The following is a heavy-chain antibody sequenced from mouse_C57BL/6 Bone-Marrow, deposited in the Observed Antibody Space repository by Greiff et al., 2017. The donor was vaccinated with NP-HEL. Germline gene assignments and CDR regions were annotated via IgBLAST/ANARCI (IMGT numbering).Heavy chain of an antibody. CDR2: INSDGGST. Sequence: EVQRVESGGGLVQPGESLKLSCESNEYEFPSHDMSWVRKTPEKRLELVAAINSDGGSTYYPDTMERRFIISRDNTKKTLYLQMSSLRSEDTALYYCASRDSNYNYYAMDYWGQGTSVTVSS. CDR1: EYEFPSHD. V-gene: IGHV5-2*01. D-gene: IGHD2-5*01. J-gene: IGHJ4*01. CDR3: ASRDSNYNYYAMDY.